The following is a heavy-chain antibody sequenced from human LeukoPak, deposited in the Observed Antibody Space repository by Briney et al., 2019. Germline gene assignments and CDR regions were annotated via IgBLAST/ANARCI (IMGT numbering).Heavy chain of an antibody. V-gene: IGHV3-7*03. CDR1: GFPFNAYW. Sequence: GGSLRLSCAASGFPFNAYWMTWVRQAPGKGLEWVASINHNGNVNYYVDSVKGRFTISRDNAKNSLYLQMSNLRAEDTAVYFCARGGGLDVWGQGATVTVSS. CDR2: INHNGNVN. J-gene: IGHJ6*02. CDR3: ARGGGLDV. D-gene: IGHD3-16*01.